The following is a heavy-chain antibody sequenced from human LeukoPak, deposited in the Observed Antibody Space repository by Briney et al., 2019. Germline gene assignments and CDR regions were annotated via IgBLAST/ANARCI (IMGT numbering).Heavy chain of an antibody. J-gene: IGHJ4*02. CDR2: IYSTGDT. V-gene: IGHV4-4*07. D-gene: IGHD3/OR15-3a*01. CDR1: SGSIRSYL. Sequence: KTSETLSLTCTVSSGSIRSYLWAWIRQPAGKTLEWIGRIYSTGDTDYNPSLKSRVTMSIDTSKNQFSLNLRSVTTVDTAFYYCARNGYTKSWTHLDYWGQGILVSVSS. CDR3: ARNGYTKSWTHLDY.